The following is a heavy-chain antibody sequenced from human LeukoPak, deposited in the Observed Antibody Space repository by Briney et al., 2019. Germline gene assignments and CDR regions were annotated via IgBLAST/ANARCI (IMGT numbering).Heavy chain of an antibody. V-gene: IGHV4-59*01. Sequence: SEXLSLTCTVSGGSISGYYWNWIRQPPGKGLEWIGYIYHTGSTNYNPSLTSRVTISVDTSKNQFSLKLSSVTAADTAVYYCARFYDSSGYYYEIFDYWGQGTLVTVSS. CDR3: ARFYDSSGYYYEIFDY. CDR2: IYHTGST. CDR1: GGSISGYY. D-gene: IGHD3-22*01. J-gene: IGHJ4*02.